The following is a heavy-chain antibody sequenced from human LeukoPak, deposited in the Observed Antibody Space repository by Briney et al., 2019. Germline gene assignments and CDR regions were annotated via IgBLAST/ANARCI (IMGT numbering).Heavy chain of an antibody. D-gene: IGHD3-3*01. V-gene: IGHV1-2*02. CDR1: GYTFTSYD. J-gene: IGHJ4*02. Sequence: ASVKVSCKASGYTFTSYDINWVRQATGQGLEWMGWINPNSGGTNYAQKFQGRVTMTRDTSISTAYMELSRLRSDDTAVYYCARGRGPYDFWSGYSVPLDYWGQGTLVTVSS. CDR3: ARGRGPYDFWSGYSVPLDY. CDR2: INPNSGGT.